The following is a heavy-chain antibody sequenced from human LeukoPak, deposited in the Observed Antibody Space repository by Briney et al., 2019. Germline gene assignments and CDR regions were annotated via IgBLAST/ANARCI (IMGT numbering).Heavy chain of an antibody. D-gene: IGHD2-2*01. Sequence: PGRSLRLSRAASGFTFDDYAMHWVRQAPGQGLEWVSGISWNGNSIDYADSVKGRFTISRDNAKNSLYLQMNSLRAEDSALYFCAKTTSGYASSFACWGQGTLVTVSS. CDR1: GFTFDDYA. J-gene: IGHJ4*02. V-gene: IGHV3-9*01. CDR2: ISWNGNSI. CDR3: AKTTSGYASSFAC.